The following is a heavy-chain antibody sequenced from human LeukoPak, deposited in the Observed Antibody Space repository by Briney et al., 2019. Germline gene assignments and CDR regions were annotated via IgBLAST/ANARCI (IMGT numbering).Heavy chain of an antibody. D-gene: IGHD3-3*01. Sequence: PSETLSLTCAVYGGSFSGYYWSWIRQPPGKGLEWIGEINHSGSTNYNPSLKSRVTISVDTSKNQFSLKLSSVTAADTAVYYCARGPLGRFLEWLFLDYWGQGTLVTVSS. J-gene: IGHJ4*02. CDR2: INHSGST. V-gene: IGHV4-34*01. CDR3: ARGPLGRFLEWLFLDY. CDR1: GGSFSGYY.